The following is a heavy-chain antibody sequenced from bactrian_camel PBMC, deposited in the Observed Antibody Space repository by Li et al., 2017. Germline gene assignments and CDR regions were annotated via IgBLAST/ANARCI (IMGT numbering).Heavy chain of an antibody. D-gene: IGHD2*01. Sequence: QVQLVESGGGSVKAGESLKLSCVAFGGAYSSYRSYCMAWFRQAPGKEREGVAAIGMDGRTSAADSVKGRFTVSRNNANNTINLMMNSLKPEDTAMYYCAANFGPYCSGPYLARRANFLGQGTQVTVS. V-gene: IGHV3S57*01. J-gene: IGHJ4*01. CDR1: GGAYSSYRSYC. CDR2: IGMDGRT.